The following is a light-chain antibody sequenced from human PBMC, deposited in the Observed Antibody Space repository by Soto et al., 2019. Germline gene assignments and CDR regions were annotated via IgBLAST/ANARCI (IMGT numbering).Light chain of an antibody. J-gene: IGKJ1*01. CDR2: LGS. V-gene: IGKV2-28*01. Sequence: DIVMTQAPLSLPVTPGEPACISCRSSQSVLHSNGYNYLDWYLQKPGQSPQLLIYLGSNRASGVPDRFSGSGSGTDFTLKISRVEAEDVGVYYCMQALQTPPWTFGQGTKVDIK. CDR1: QSVLHSNGYNY. CDR3: MQALQTPPWT.